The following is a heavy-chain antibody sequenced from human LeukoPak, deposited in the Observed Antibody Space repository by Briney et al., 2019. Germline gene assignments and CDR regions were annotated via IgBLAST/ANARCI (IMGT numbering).Heavy chain of an antibody. CDR3: ARDHYYDSSGHNYFDY. J-gene: IGHJ4*02. Sequence: KASETLSLTCTVSGGSISSGDYYWSWIRQPAGKGLEWIGRIYTSGSTNYNPSLKSRVTISVDTSKNQFSLKLSSVTAADTAVYYCARDHYYDSSGHNYFDYWGQGTLVTVSS. V-gene: IGHV4-61*02. CDR1: GGSISSGDYY. CDR2: IYTSGST. D-gene: IGHD3-22*01.